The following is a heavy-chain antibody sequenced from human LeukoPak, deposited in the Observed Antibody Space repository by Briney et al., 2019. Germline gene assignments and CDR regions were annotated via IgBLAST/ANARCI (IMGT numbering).Heavy chain of an antibody. D-gene: IGHD3-10*01. CDR1: GYTFTGYY. J-gene: IGHJ5*02. Sequence: GASVKVSCKASGYTFTGYYMHWVRQAPGQGLEWMGWISAYNGNTNYAQKLQGRVTMTTDTSTSTAYMELRSLRSDDTAVYYCAREYSYGSGSHFDPWGQGTLVTVSS. CDR2: ISAYNGNT. V-gene: IGHV1-18*04. CDR3: AREYSYGSGSHFDP.